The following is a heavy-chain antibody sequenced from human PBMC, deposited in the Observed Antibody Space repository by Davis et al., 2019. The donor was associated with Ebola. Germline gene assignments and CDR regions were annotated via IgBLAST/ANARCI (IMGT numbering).Heavy chain of an antibody. CDR1: GFTFSTFW. D-gene: IGHD3-22*01. CDR2: INQDGTKR. V-gene: IGHV3-7*01. CDR3: AIKKYYYDTSGNGWFGT. Sequence: GESLKISCGASGFTFSTFWMSWDRQAPGKGLEWVANINQDGTKRDYVDSVKGRFTISRDNAKNLMYLQMDSLRAEDTATYYCAIKKYYYDTSGNGWFGTWGQGTLVSVSS. J-gene: IGHJ5*02.